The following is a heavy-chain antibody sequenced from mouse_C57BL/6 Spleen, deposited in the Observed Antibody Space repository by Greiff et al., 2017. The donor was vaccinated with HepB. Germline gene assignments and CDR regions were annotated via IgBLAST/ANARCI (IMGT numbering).Heavy chain of an antibody. J-gene: IGHJ2*01. CDR1: GYTFTSYW. D-gene: IGHD1-1*01. Sequence: VQLQQSGAELVKPGASVKMSCKASGYTFTSYWITWVKQRPGQGLEWIGDIYPGSGSTNYNEKFKSKATLTVDTSSSTAYMQLSSLTSEDSAVYYCARSDYGSSYNYWGQSTTLTVSS. CDR2: IYPGSGST. CDR3: ARSDYGSSYNY. V-gene: IGHV1-55*01.